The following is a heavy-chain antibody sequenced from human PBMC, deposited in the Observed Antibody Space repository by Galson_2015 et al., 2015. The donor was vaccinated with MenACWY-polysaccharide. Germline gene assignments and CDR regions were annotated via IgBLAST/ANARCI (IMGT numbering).Heavy chain of an antibody. CDR2: ISYDGTNK. J-gene: IGHJ6*02. CDR1: GFTFSSYA. D-gene: IGHD2-2*01. V-gene: IGHV3-30-3*01. CDR3: ARDYCDRTTCYVMDV. Sequence: SLRLSCAASGFTFSSYAMHWVRQAPGKGLEWVAVISYDGTNKYYADSVKGRFTISRDNSENTQYLQMNSLGAEDTAVYYCARDYCDRTTCYVMDVWGQGTTVTVSS.